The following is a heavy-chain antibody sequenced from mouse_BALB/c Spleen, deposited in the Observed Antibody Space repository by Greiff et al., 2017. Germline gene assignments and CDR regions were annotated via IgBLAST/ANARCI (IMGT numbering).Heavy chain of an antibody. Sequence: VHVKQSGAELVRPGASVKISCKAFGYTFTNHHINWVKQRPGQGLDWIGYINPYNDYTSYNQKFKGKATLTVDKSSSTAYMELSSLTSEDSAVYYCARMATVVGNYFDYWGQGTTLTVSS. D-gene: IGHD1-1*01. CDR3: ARMATVVGNYFDY. J-gene: IGHJ2*01. CDR1: GYTFTNHH. CDR2: INPYNDYT. V-gene: IGHV1S45*01.